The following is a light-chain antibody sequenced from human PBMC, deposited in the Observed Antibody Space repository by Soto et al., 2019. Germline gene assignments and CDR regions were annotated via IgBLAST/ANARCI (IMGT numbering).Light chain of an antibody. CDR3: SSYTSSSTLGLYV. J-gene: IGLJ1*01. CDR2: DVS. CDR1: SSDVGGYNY. V-gene: IGLV2-14*01. Sequence: QSVLTQPASVSGSPGQSITISCTGTSSDVGGYNYVSWYQQHPGKAPKLMIYDVSNRPSGVSNRFSGSKSGNTASLTIFGFQAEDEADYYCSSYTSSSTLGLYVFGTGTKVTVL.